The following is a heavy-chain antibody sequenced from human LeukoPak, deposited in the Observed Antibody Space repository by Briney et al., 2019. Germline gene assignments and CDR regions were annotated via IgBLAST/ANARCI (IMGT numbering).Heavy chain of an antibody. CDR1: GGSISSYY. J-gene: IGHJ4*02. Sequence: SETLSLTCTVSGGSISSYYWSWIRQPPGKGLELIGYMYDSGSTNYNPSLKSRVAISVDTSKNQFSLRLSSVTAADTAVYYCARHGGSYTFEFWGQGVLVTVSS. CDR2: MYDSGST. D-gene: IGHD1-26*01. CDR3: ARHGGSYTFEF. V-gene: IGHV4-59*01.